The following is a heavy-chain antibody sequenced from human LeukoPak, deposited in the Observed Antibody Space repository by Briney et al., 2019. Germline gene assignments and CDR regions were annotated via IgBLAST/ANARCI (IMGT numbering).Heavy chain of an antibody. CDR1: GGSINNYY. V-gene: IGHV4-59*01. Sequence: PSETLSLTCTVSGGSINNYYWSWIRQPPGKGLEWIGYIRYSGSNKYNPSLKSRVTISVDTSKNQFSLKLRSVTAADTAVYYCARSAAYYNFWTGYYDALYYMDVWGKGTTVTVSS. CDR2: IRYSGSN. D-gene: IGHD3-3*01. J-gene: IGHJ6*03. CDR3: ARSAAYYNFWTGYYDALYYMDV.